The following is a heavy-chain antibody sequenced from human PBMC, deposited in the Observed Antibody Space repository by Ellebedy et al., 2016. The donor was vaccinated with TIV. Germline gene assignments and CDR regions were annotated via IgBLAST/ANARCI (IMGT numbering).Heavy chain of an antibody. CDR3: ARGRSAAADTGLVDY. J-gene: IGHJ4*02. V-gene: IGHV3-33*08. CDR2: IWYDGRNK. D-gene: IGHD6-25*01. CDR1: GFTFSNYG. Sequence: GGSLRLSRAASGFTFSNYGMHWVRQAPGKGLEWVAVIWYDGRNKYYAASVKGRFTISRDNSKNTLYLQMNSLRAEDTAVYYCARGRSAAADTGLVDYWGQGTLVTVSS.